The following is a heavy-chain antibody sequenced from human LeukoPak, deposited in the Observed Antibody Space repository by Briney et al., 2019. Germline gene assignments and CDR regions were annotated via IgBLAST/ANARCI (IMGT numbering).Heavy chain of an antibody. CDR1: GFTFSSYA. D-gene: IGHD5-12*01. Sequence: GGSLRLSCAASGFTFSSYAMSWVRQAPGKGLEWVSAISGSGGSTYYADSVKGRFTISRDNSKNTLYLQMNSLRAADTAVYYCARTIVAKGYGLDVWGQGTTVTVSS. CDR2: ISGSGGST. J-gene: IGHJ6*02. V-gene: IGHV3-23*01. CDR3: ARTIVAKGYGLDV.